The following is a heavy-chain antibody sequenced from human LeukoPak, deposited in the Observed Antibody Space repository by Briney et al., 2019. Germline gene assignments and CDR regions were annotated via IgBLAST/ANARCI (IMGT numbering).Heavy chain of an antibody. J-gene: IGHJ6*02. V-gene: IGHV3-30*09. CDR3: ARSEMVYAYYYYGMDV. Sequence: GGSLRLSCAASGFTFSSYAMHWVRQAPGKGLEWVAVISYDGSNKYYADSVKGRFAISRDNSKNTLYLQMNSLRAEDTDVYYCARSEMVYAYYYYGMDVWGQGTTVTVSS. CDR1: GFTFSSYA. D-gene: IGHD2-8*01. CDR2: ISYDGSNK.